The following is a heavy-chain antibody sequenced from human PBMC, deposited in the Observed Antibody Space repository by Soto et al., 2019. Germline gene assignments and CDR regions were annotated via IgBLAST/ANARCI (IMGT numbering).Heavy chain of an antibody. D-gene: IGHD3-16*02. V-gene: IGHV3-74*01. CDR3: TRDYRFYMDL. CDR1: GFTFSSYW. J-gene: IGHJ6*03. Sequence: GGSLRLSCAASGFTFSSYWMHWVRQVPGKGPVWVSRIDLDGSRTAYAESVKGRFTISRDNAKNTLDLQMNSLRAEDTAVYYRTRDYRFYMDLWGKGTTVTVSS. CDR2: IDLDGSRT.